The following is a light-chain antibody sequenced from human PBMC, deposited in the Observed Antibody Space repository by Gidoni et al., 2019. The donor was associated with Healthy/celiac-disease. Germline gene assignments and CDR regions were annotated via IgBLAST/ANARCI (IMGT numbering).Light chain of an antibody. Sequence: QSALTQPASVSGSPGQSITISRPGTSSDVGGYNYVSWYQQHPGKAPKLMIYEVSNRPSGVSNRFSGSKSGNTASLTISGLQAEDEADYYCSSYTSSSTRVFGGGTKLTVL. CDR2: EVS. V-gene: IGLV2-14*01. CDR3: SSYTSSSTRV. CDR1: SSDVGGYNY. J-gene: IGLJ3*02.